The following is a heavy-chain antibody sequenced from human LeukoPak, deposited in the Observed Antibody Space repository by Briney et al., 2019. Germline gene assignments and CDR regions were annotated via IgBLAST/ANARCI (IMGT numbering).Heavy chain of an antibody. J-gene: IGHJ6*03. D-gene: IGHD2-2*02. Sequence: PSETLSLTCSVSGGSISSYYWSWIRQPAGRGLEWIGRIYTSGRDNHNPPLTSRVSLSVETSNDQFSLKVGCVAAADTGGYYCERDISPILSSGGDIVVVPAAIQSDYYYYCMDVWGKGTTVTVSS. CDR2: IYTSGRD. CDR1: GGSISSYY. V-gene: IGHV4-4*07. CDR3: ERDISPILSSGGDIVVVPAAIQSDYYYYCMDV.